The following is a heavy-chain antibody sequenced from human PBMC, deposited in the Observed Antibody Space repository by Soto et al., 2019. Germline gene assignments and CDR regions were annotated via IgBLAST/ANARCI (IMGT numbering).Heavy chain of an antibody. CDR1: GFTFSSYA. Sequence: EVQLLESGGGLVQPGGSLRLSCAASGFTFSSYAMSWVRQAPGKGLEWVSAISGSGGSTYYADSVKGRFTISRDNSKNTLYLQMNSLRAEDTAVYYCAKHTLIGSGSYYYYYGMDVWGQGTTVTVSS. J-gene: IGHJ6*02. CDR2: ISGSGGST. V-gene: IGHV3-23*01. D-gene: IGHD1-26*01. CDR3: AKHTLIGSGSYYYYYGMDV.